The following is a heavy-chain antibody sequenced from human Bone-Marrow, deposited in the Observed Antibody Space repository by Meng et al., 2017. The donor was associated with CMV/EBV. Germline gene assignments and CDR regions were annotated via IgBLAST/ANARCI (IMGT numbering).Heavy chain of an antibody. Sequence: GESLKIPCVSSGITFRCHWVHWVRQAPGKGLVWVSRINSDGRSTIYGDSVKGRFTISRDNAKNTLYLQKNSLRAEDTAVYYRARDPFLGYCSSTSWSPGYYGMDVWGQGTTVTVSS. J-gene: IGHJ6*02. CDR3: ARDPFLGYCSSTSWSPGYYGMDV. CDR1: GITFRCHW. V-gene: IGHV3-74*01. D-gene: IGHD2-2*01. CDR2: INSDGRST.